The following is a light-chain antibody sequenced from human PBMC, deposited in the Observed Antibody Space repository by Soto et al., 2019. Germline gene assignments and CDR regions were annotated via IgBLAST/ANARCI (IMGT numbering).Light chain of an antibody. J-gene: IGLJ1*01. V-gene: IGLV2-14*01. CDR3: SSYTSSSTYV. CDR1: SSDVGGYNY. CDR2: EVS. Sequence: QSVLTQPASVSGSPGQSITISCTGTSSDVGGYNYVSWYQQHPGKAPKLMIYEVSNRPSGVSNRFSGSKSGNTASLTISGLQAEDEAGYYCSSYTSSSTYVFGTGTQLTVL.